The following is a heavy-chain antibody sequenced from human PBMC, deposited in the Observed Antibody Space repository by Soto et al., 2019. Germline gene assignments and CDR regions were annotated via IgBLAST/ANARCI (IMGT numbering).Heavy chain of an antibody. V-gene: IGHV5-51*01. D-gene: IGHD3-3*01. Sequence: GESLTICCKGSGDNFAGYWIAWVLQMPGKGLELMGIIYPSDSDTRYRPSFQGQVTISADKSISSAYLQWSSLRASDTAMYYCARGGVSTRTFDYWGQGTTVTVSS. J-gene: IGHJ4*02. CDR1: GDNFAGYW. CDR2: IYPSDSDT. CDR3: ARGGVSTRTFDY.